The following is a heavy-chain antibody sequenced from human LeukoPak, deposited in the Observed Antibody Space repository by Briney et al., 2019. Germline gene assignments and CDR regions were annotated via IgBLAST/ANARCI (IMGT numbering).Heavy chain of an antibody. D-gene: IGHD1-26*01. V-gene: IGHV3-7*01. Sequence: GGSLRLSCAASGFTFSSYWMSWVRQAPGKGLEWVANIKQDGSEKYYVDSVKGRFTISRDNAKSSLYLQMNSLRAEDTAVYYCAREGTYSGSYFDYWGQGTLVTVSS. CDR2: IKQDGSEK. CDR1: GFTFSSYW. J-gene: IGHJ4*02. CDR3: AREGTYSGSYFDY.